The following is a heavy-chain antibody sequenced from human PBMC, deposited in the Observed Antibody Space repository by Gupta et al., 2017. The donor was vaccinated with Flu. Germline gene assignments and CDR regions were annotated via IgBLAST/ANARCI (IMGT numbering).Heavy chain of an antibody. D-gene: IGHD1-1*01. J-gene: IGHJ4*02. CDR2: IDWNGGTS. CDR3: VKEMSTIWFDW. V-gene: IGHV3-43*01. Sequence: EVHLVESGGVVVQPGESLRLSCAASGFYFEGCSMHWVRQAPGKGLEWVAVIDWNGGTSFYADSVKGRFTISRDNSKNSLYLQMDSLRIEDTALYYCVKEMSTIWFDWWGRGTLVTVSP. CDR1: GFYFEGCS.